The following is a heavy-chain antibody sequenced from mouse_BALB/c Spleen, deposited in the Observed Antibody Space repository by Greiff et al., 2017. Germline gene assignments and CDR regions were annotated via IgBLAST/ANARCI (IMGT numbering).Heavy chain of an antibody. CDR3: ARKPYGNYAMDY. Sequence: QVQLQQPGAELVKPGASVKLSCKASGYTFTSYWMHWVKQRPGQGLEWIGEINPSNGRTNYNEKFKSKATLTVDKSSSTAYMQLSSLTSEDSAVYYCARKPYGNYAMDYWGQGTSVTVSS. D-gene: IGHD2-1*01. J-gene: IGHJ4*01. V-gene: IGHV1S81*02. CDR1: GYTFTSYW. CDR2: INPSNGRT.